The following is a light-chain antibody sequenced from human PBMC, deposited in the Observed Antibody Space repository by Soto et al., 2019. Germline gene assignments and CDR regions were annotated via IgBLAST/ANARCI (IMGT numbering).Light chain of an antibody. CDR2: GAS. Sequence: DIVLTQSPGTLSLSPGERATLSCRASQSVSSYLAWYQQKPGQAPRLLIYGASSRATGIPDRFSGGGSGTDFTLTISRLEPEDFAVYYCQQYGRSSRTFGQGTKVEVQ. J-gene: IGKJ1*01. CDR1: QSVSSY. V-gene: IGKV3-20*01. CDR3: QQYGRSSRT.